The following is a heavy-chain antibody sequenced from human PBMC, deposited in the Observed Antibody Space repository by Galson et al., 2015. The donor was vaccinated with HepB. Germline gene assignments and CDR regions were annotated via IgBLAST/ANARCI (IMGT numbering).Heavy chain of an antibody. J-gene: IGHJ4*02. CDR2: IKQDGSEK. D-gene: IGHD6-13*01. V-gene: IGHV3-7*01. CDR1: GFTFSDYW. Sequence: SLRLCCAASGFTFSDYWMSWVGQARGLGLEWVANIKQDGSEKYYVDSVKGRFTISRDNAKNSLYLQMNSLRAEDTAVYYCEGLSSSWSPFDYWGQGTLVTVSS. CDR3: EGLSSSWSPFDY.